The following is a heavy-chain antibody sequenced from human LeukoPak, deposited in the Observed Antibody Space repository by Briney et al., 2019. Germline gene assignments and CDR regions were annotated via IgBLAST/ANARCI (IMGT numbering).Heavy chain of an antibody. CDR2: INPNSGDT. D-gene: IGHD3-22*01. CDR3: AREPIDSSGFDY. Sequence: ASVKVSCKASGYTFTDYYMHWVRQAPGQGLEWMGWINPNSGDTNYAQKFQGRVTMTRDTSISTAYMELSRLRSEDTAVYYCAREPIDSSGFDYWGQGTLVTVSS. CDR1: GYTFTDYY. J-gene: IGHJ4*02. V-gene: IGHV1-2*02.